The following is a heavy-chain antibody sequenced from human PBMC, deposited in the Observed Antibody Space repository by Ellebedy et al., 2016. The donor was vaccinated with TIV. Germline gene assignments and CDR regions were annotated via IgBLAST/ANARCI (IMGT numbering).Heavy chain of an antibody. Sequence: SGPTLVKPTQTLTLTCTFSGFSLSSSGAGVGWIRQPRGKALEWLALIYWDDDKRYSPSLKTRLTISKDTSKSQVVPTMTNMDPVDTATYYCAHGLYYYGSGTDYWYFDLWGRGTLVTVSS. V-gene: IGHV2-5*02. CDR1: GFSLSSSGAG. D-gene: IGHD3-10*01. CDR3: AHGLYYYGSGTDYWYFDL. CDR2: IYWDDDK. J-gene: IGHJ2*01.